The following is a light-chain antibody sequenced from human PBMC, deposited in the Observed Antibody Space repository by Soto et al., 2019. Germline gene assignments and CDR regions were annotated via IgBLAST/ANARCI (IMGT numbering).Light chain of an antibody. Sequence: DIQMTQSPSTLSASVGDRVTITCRASQSISSWLAWYQQNPGKAPKLLIYKASSLQSGVPSRFSGSGSGTEFTLTISSLEPDDFAAYYCQQCSSYPWTFGQGTKVEI. J-gene: IGKJ1*01. CDR3: QQCSSYPWT. V-gene: IGKV1-5*03. CDR1: QSISSW. CDR2: KAS.